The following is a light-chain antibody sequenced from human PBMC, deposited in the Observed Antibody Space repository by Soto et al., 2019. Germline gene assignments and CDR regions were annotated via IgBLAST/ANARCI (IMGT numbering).Light chain of an antibody. J-gene: IGLJ3*02. V-gene: IGLV1-44*01. Sequence: QSVLTQPPSASGTPGQRVTISCSGSSSNIGRNTVNWYQQLPGTAPKLLLYSNSQRPSGVPGRFSGSKSGSSASLAISGLQSEDEADYYCAVWDDSLNVLFGGGTQLTVL. CDR1: SSNIGRNT. CDR3: AVWDDSLNVL. CDR2: SNS.